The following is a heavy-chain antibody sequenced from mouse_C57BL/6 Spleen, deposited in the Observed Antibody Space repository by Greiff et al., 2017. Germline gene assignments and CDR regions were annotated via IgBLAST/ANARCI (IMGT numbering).Heavy chain of an antibody. CDR2: IRSKSNNYAT. V-gene: IGHV10-1*01. CDR1: GFSFNTYA. Sequence: EVMLVESGGGLVQPTGSLKLSCAASGFSFNTYAMNWVRQAPGKGLEWVARIRSKSNNYATYYADSVKDRFTISRDDSESMLYLQMNNLKTEDTGMYYCVRGGKGFDYWGQGTTLTVSS. J-gene: IGHJ2*01. CDR3: VRGGKGFDY.